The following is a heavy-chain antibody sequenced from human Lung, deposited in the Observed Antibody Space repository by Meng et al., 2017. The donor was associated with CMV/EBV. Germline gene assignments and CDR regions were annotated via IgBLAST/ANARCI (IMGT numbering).Heavy chain of an antibody. CDR2: ISGSVSNT. V-gene: IGHV3-23*01. CDR1: GFPIRGDA. D-gene: IGHD5-18*01. Sequence: GESMKISCAASGFPIRGDAMSWVRQAPGKGLEWVSSISGSVSNTYYADSVKGRFTISRDNSGVTLYMQMSSLRAEDTAVYYCAREEAMVGYYTNWFDAWGQGALVTVSS. CDR3: AREEAMVGYYTNWFDA. J-gene: IGHJ5*02.